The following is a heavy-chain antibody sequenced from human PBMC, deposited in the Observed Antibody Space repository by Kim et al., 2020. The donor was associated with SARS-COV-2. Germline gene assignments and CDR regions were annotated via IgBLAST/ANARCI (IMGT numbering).Heavy chain of an antibody. V-gene: IGHV1-69*13. J-gene: IGHJ4*02. CDR2: IIPIFCTA. D-gene: IGHD2-8*02. CDR3: ARGNRVVYAGVGFDY. CDR1: GGTFSSYA. Sequence: SVKVYCKASGGTFSSYAISWVRQAPGQGLEWMGGIIPIFCTANYAQKFQGRVTITADESTSTAYMELSSLRSEDTAVYYCARGNRVVYAGVGFDYWGQGTLVTVSS.